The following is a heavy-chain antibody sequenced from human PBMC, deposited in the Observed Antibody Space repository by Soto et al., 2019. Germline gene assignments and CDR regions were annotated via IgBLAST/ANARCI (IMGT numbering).Heavy chain of an antibody. Sequence: SETLSLTSTVSGGSISSSSYYWSWIRQPPGKGLEWIGYIYYSGSTNYNPSLKSRVTISVDTSKNQFSLKLSSVTAADTAVYYCARARLSRSWWFDPWGQGTLVTVSS. CDR2: IYYSGST. CDR3: ARARLSRSWWFDP. J-gene: IGHJ5*02. CDR1: GGSISSSSYY. V-gene: IGHV4-61*01. D-gene: IGHD3-10*01.